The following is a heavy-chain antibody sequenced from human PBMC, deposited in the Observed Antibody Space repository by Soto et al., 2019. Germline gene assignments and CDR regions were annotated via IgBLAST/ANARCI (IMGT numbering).Heavy chain of an antibody. Sequence: SVKVSCKASGGTFSSYAISWVRQPPGQGLEWMGGIIPIFGTANYAQKFQGRVTITADESTSTAYMELSRPRSEDTAVYYCARGALVDTYFDYWGQGTLVTVSS. J-gene: IGHJ4*02. CDR2: IIPIFGTA. V-gene: IGHV1-69*13. CDR1: GGTFSSYA. D-gene: IGHD2-2*01. CDR3: ARGALVDTYFDY.